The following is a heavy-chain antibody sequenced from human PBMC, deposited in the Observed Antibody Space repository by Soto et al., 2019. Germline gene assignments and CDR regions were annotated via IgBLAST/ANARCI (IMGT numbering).Heavy chain of an antibody. V-gene: IGHV1-18*01. J-gene: IGHJ1*01. CDR2: ISAYNGNT. D-gene: IGHD3-22*01. CDR1: GYTFTNYG. CDR3: SRVGPTYFQDSSGNYDAY. Sequence: ASVKVSCKASGYTFTNYGISRVRQAPGQGLEWMGWISAYNGNTNYPQKFQGRVTMTTDTSTTTAYIELRSLRFDDTAVYYCSRVGPTYFQDSSGNYDAYWGQGTLVTVSP.